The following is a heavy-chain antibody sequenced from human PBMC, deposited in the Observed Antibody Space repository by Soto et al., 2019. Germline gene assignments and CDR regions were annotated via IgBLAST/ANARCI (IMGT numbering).Heavy chain of an antibody. CDR2: ISASNGNR. CDR1: GYDFSSYG. Sequence: QVQLVQSGAEVKKPGASVKVSCKASGYDFSSYGISWVRQAPGQGLEWMGWISASNGNRDYAQQFQGRVTMTEDKARNTTYIALRTLRSDDTSDYYSVRDPQRNHYWGHGTLVNVSS. D-gene: IGHD2-2*01. V-gene: IGHV1-18*04. J-gene: IGHJ4*01. CDR3: VRDPQRNHY.